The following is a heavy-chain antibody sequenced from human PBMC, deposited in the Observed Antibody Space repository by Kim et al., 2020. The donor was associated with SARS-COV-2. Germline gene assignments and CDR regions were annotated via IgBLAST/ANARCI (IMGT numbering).Heavy chain of an antibody. Sequence: QKFQGRVTITAAESTSTAYMEMSSLRSEDAAVYYCARAHITMVRGVYFDYWGQGTLVTVSS. D-gene: IGHD3-10*01. CDR3: ARAHITMVRGVYFDY. V-gene: IGHV1-69*01. J-gene: IGHJ4*02.